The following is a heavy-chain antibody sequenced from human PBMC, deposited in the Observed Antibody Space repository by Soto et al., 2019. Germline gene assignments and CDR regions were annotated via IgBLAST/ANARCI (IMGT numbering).Heavy chain of an antibody. D-gene: IGHD2-2*01. CDR3: ARDTRGYCSSTSCYERKMYY. CDR2: IIPIFGTA. CDR1: GGTFSSYA. V-gene: IGHV1-69*01. J-gene: IGHJ4*02. Sequence: QVQLVQSGAEVKKPGSSVKVSCKASGGTFSSYAISWVRQAPGQGLEWMGGIIPIFGTANYAQKFQGRVTITADESTSPAYMELSSLRSEDTAVYYCARDTRGYCSSTSCYERKMYYWGQGTLVTVSS.